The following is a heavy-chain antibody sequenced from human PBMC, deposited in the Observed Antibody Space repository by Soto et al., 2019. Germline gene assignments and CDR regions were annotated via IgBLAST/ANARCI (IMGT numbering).Heavy chain of an antibody. Sequence: EVQLVESGGGLVQPGGSLRLSCQPSGFAFSSYTRNWARQAPGKGLEWISYISSSSRTIYYPDSVKGRFTISRDNAKNSLYLQMNSLRAEDTAVYYCARDKGRSPLDYWGQGTLVTVSS. D-gene: IGHD2-15*01. J-gene: IGHJ4*02. CDR3: ARDKGRSPLDY. V-gene: IGHV3-48*01. CDR2: ISSSSRTI. CDR1: GFAFSSYT.